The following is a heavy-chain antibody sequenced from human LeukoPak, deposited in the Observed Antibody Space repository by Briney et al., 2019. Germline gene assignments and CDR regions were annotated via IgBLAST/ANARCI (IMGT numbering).Heavy chain of an antibody. CDR2: INWNGGST. V-gene: IGHV3-20*04. J-gene: IGHJ5*02. CDR1: GFTFDDYG. CDR3: ARRIRISRLGELSFDWFDP. Sequence: GGSLRLSCAASGFTFDDYGMSWVRQAPGKGLEWVSGINWNGGSTGYADSVKGRFTISRDNAKNSLYLQMNSLRAEDTAVYYCARRIRISRLGELSFDWFDPWGQGTLVTVSS. D-gene: IGHD3-16*02.